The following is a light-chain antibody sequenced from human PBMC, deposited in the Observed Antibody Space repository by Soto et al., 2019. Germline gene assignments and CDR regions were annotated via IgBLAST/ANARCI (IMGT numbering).Light chain of an antibody. CDR2: GAS. CDR1: QSATSNY. J-gene: IGKJ4*01. CDR3: HQYGSSPLT. V-gene: IGKV3-20*01. Sequence: EIVLTQSPGTLSLSPGERATLSCRASQSATSNYLAWYQQKPGQAPRLLIYGASSRATGIPDRFSGSASGTDFTLTISRLEPEDFAMYYCHQYGSSPLTFGGGTKVEIK.